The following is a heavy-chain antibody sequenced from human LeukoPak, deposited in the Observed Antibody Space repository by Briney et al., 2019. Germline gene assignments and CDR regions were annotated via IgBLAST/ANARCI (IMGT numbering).Heavy chain of an antibody. D-gene: IGHD6-19*01. CDR1: GYTFTSYG. Sequence: ASVKVSCKASGYTFTSYGISWVRQATGQRLEWMGWINTNTGNPTYAQGFTGRFVFSLDTSVSTAYLQISSLKAEDTAVYYCARDGSSGWYDYWGQGTLVTVSS. J-gene: IGHJ4*02. V-gene: IGHV7-4-1*02. CDR3: ARDGSSGWYDY. CDR2: INTNTGNP.